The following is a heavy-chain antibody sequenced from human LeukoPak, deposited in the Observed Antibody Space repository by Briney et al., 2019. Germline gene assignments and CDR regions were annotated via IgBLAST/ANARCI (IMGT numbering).Heavy chain of an antibody. Sequence: PGGSLRLSCAASGFTFSDYYMSWIRQAPGKGLEWVSSISSSSSYIYYADSVKGRFTISRDNAKNSLYLQMNSLRAEDTAVYYCARTDSSSFDYWGQGTLVTVSS. D-gene: IGHD6-6*01. CDR1: GFTFSDYY. J-gene: IGHJ4*02. CDR3: ARTDSSSFDY. CDR2: ISSSSSYI. V-gene: IGHV3-11*06.